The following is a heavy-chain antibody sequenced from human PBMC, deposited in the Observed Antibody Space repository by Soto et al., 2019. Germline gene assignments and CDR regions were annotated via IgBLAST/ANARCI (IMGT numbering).Heavy chain of an antibody. CDR3: ARRRYCGYACYNKHYYGMDV. Sequence: QVQLVQSGAEVKKPGSSVKVSCRASGDTFSSYAVNWVRQAPGRGLEWMGRVIPVLGTTDYAQKFRGRVTMTADKSRTTVYMELSSLRSDDTAVYYCARRRYCGYACYNKHYYGMDVWGQGTTVTVAS. CDR1: GDTFSSYA. V-gene: IGHV1-69*08. CDR2: VIPVLGTT. D-gene: IGHD2-21*02. J-gene: IGHJ6*02.